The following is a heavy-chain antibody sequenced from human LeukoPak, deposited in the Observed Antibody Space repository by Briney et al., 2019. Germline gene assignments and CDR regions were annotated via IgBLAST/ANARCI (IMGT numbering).Heavy chain of an antibody. Sequence: GGSLRLSCAASGFTFDDYAMRWVRQAPGKGLEWVSGISWNSGSIGYADSVKGRFTISRDNAKNSLYLQMNSLRAEDTALYYCAKDRSSVVTAADAFDIWGQGTMVTVSS. J-gene: IGHJ3*02. CDR3: AKDRSSVVTAADAFDI. CDR1: GFTFDDYA. CDR2: ISWNSGSI. D-gene: IGHD4-23*01. V-gene: IGHV3-9*01.